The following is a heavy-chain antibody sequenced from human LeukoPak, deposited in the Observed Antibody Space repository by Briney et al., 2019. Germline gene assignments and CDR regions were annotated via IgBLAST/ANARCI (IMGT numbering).Heavy chain of an antibody. CDR1: GFTFSNYW. D-gene: IGHD4-17*01. Sequence: TGGSLRLSCAASGFTFSNYWMHWVRQAPGKGLVWIGEINHSGSTNYNPSLKSRVTISVDTSKNQFSLKLSSVTAADTAVYYCARVGYGVALTDYWGQGTLVTVSS. V-gene: IGHV4-34*01. CDR3: ARVGYGVALTDY. CDR2: INHSGST. J-gene: IGHJ4*02.